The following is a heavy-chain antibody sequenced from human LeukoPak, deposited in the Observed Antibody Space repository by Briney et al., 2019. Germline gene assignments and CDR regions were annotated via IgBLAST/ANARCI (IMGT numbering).Heavy chain of an antibody. V-gene: IGHV3-30*02. J-gene: IGHJ4*02. D-gene: IGHD6-6*01. CDR1: GFTFSSYG. Sequence: PGGSLRLSCAASGFTFSSYGMHWVRQAPGKGLEWVAFIRYDGSNKYYADSVKGRFTISRDNSKNTLYLQMNSLRAEDTAVYYCAKELEYSSSPDYWGQGTLVTVSS. CDR3: AKELEYSSSPDY. CDR2: IRYDGSNK.